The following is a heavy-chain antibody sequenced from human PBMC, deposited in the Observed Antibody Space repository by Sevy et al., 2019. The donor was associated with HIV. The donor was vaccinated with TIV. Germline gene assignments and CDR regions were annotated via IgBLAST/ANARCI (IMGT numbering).Heavy chain of an antibody. J-gene: IGHJ4*02. CDR1: GFTFSNAW. CDR2: IKSKTEGATR. D-gene: IGHD1-26*01. V-gene: IGHV3-15*01. Sequence: GGSLRLSCAASGFTFSNAWMSWVRQAPGKGLEWVGRIKSKTEGATRDFAAPVKGRLLISRDASRNTVYLQMNSLKTEDTAVYYCTAGVGASDFDYWGQGTLVTVSS. CDR3: TAGVGASDFDY.